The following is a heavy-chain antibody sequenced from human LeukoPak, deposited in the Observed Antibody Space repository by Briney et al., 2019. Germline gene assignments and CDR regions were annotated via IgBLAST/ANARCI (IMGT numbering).Heavy chain of an antibody. V-gene: IGHV4-39*07. CDR1: GVSXRSRSYY. J-gene: IGHJ2*01. Sequence: TLSXTXSLSGVSXRSRSYYWGWIRQTPGKGLEWIGSIYYSGSTYYNPALKSRVTISVDTSKNQFFLKLSSVTGADTAMYYCARNGYGPDWYFDLWGRGTLVTVSS. CDR3: ARNGYGPDWYFDL. D-gene: IGHD5-12*01. CDR2: IYYSGST.